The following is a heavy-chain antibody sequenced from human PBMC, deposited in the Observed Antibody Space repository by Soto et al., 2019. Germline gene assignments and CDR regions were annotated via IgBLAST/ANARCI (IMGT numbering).Heavy chain of an antibody. Sequence: ASVKVSCKASGYTFSGYSITWVRQAPGQGLEWMGRISGYNGNTNYARTLRDRLTLTTDTSTSTAYMELRSLTSDDTAVYYCARDVFCGGAPACPDMDVWGQGTTVTVSS. J-gene: IGHJ6*02. V-gene: IGHV1-18*04. D-gene: IGHD2-21*01. CDR1: GYTFSGYS. CDR3: ARDVFCGGAPACPDMDV. CDR2: ISGYNGNT.